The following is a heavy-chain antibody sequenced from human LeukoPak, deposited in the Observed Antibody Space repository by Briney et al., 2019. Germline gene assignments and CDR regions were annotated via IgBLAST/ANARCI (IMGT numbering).Heavy chain of an antibody. J-gene: IGHJ5*02. Sequence: PSETLSLACAVYGGSFSGYYWSWIRQPPGKGLEWIGEINHSGSTNYNPSLKSRVTISVDTSKNQFSLKLSSVTAADTAVYYCARRLVAGFGWFDPWGQGPLVTVSS. CDR3: ARRLVAGFGWFDP. CDR1: GGSFSGYY. D-gene: IGHD6-19*01. CDR2: INHSGST. V-gene: IGHV4-34*01.